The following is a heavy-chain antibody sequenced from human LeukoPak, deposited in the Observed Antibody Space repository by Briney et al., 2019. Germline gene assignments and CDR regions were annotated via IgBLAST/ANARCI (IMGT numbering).Heavy chain of an antibody. CDR3: AGLPLEDIVVVPAAQGGVDY. J-gene: IGHJ4*02. Sequence: GGPLRLSCAASGFTFSSYAMSWVRQAPGKGLEWVSAISGSGGSTYYADSVKGRFTISRDNSKNTLYLQMNSLRAEDTAVYYCAGLPLEDIVVVPAAQGGVDYWGQGTLVTVSS. CDR1: GFTFSSYA. V-gene: IGHV3-23*01. D-gene: IGHD2-2*01. CDR2: ISGSGGST.